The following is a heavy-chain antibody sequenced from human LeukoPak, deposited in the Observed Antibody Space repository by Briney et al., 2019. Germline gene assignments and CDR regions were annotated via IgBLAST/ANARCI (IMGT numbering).Heavy chain of an antibody. V-gene: IGHV1-18*01. CDR3: ARDGRITMIVAKSFDY. Sequence: ASVKVSCKASGYTFTSYGISWVRQAPGQGLEWMGWISAYNGNTNYAQKLQGRVTMTTDTSTSTAYMELRSLRSDNTAVYYRARDGRITMIVAKSFDYWGQGTLVTVSS. D-gene: IGHD3-22*01. CDR2: ISAYNGNT. J-gene: IGHJ4*02. CDR1: GYTFTSYG.